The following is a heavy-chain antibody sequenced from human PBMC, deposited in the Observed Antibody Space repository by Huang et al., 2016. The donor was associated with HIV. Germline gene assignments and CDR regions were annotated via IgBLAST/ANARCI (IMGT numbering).Heavy chain of an antibody. CDR3: AHIGDIFAAYSPEYFDY. J-gene: IGHJ4*02. Sequence: QITLKESGPTLVKPTQTLTLACTFSGFSLTTSGVGVAWIRQPPGKALEWLALIYWDDDKRYRPSLKSRLTISKDPSNNQVVLTMTSMDPVDTASYFCAHIGDIFAAYSPEYFDYWGQGALVTVSS. CDR1: GFSLTTSGVG. V-gene: IGHV2-5*02. D-gene: IGHD2-15*01. CDR2: IYWDDDK.